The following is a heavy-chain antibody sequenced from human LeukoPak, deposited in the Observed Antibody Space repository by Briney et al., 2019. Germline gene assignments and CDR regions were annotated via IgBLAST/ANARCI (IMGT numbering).Heavy chain of an antibody. CDR3: TRDQTPYY. Sequence: GGSLRLSCTASGFTFGDYAMTWVRQAPGKGLEWVGFIRSKAYGGTTEYAASVEGRFTISRDDSKSIAYLQMNSLKTEDTAVYYCTRDQTPYYWGQGTLVTVSS. CDR2: IRSKAYGGTT. CDR1: GFTFGDYA. V-gene: IGHV3-49*04. J-gene: IGHJ4*02.